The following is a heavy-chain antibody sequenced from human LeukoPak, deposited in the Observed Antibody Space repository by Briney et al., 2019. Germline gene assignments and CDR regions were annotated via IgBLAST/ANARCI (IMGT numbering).Heavy chain of an antibody. CDR3: ARPVEMATTGDAFDI. CDR2: IYPGDSDT. D-gene: IGHD5-24*01. CDR1: GYSFTSYW. J-gene: IGHJ3*02. Sequence: GESLKISCKGSGYSFTSYWIGWVRPMPGKGLEWMGIIYPGDSDTRYSPSFQGQVTISADKSISTAYLQWSSLKASDTAMYYCARPVEMATTGDAFDIWGQGTMVTVSS. V-gene: IGHV5-51*01.